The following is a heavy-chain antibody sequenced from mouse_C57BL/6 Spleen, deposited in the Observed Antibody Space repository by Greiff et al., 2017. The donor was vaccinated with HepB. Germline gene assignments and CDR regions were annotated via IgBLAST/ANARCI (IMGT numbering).Heavy chain of an antibody. Sequence: VQLKESGPELVKPGASVKMSCKASGYTFTDYNMHWVKQSHGKSLEWIGYINPNNGGTSYNQKFKGKATLTVNKSSSTAYMELRSLTSEDSAVYYCARRPYYGSSPFDYWGQGTTLTVSS. CDR2: INPNNGGT. D-gene: IGHD1-1*01. CDR3: ARRPYYGSSPFDY. J-gene: IGHJ2*01. CDR1: GYTFTDYN. V-gene: IGHV1-22*01.